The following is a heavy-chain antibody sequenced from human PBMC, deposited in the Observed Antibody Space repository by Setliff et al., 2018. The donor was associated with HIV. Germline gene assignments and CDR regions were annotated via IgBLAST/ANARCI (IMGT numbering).Heavy chain of an antibody. CDR3: ARDIARRFDP. J-gene: IGHJ5*02. D-gene: IGHD3-16*02. Sequence: PSETLSLTCTVSGGSISSYYWGWLRQSAEKGLEWIGRIYVTGITTYNPSLKSRVTISLDTSKNQFSLQVNSVTAADTAIYYCARDIARRFDPWGQGTLVTVSS. V-gene: IGHV4-4*07. CDR1: GGSISSYY. CDR2: IYVTGIT.